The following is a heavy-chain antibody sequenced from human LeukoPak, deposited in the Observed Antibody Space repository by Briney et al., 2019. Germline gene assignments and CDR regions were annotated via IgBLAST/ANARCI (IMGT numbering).Heavy chain of an antibody. D-gene: IGHD3-22*01. J-gene: IGHJ4*02. CDR1: GGSISSSSYY. CDR2: IYYSGNT. V-gene: IGHV4-39*01. Sequence: SETLSLTCTVSGGSISSSSYYWGWIRQPPGKGLEWIGSIYYSGNTYYNPSLKSRVTISVDTSKNQFSLKLSSVTAADTAVYYCASGYYDSSGYSPFDYWGQGTLVTVSS. CDR3: ASGYYDSSGYSPFDY.